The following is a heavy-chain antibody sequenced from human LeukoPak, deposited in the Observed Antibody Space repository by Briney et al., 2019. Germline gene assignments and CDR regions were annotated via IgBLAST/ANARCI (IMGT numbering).Heavy chain of an antibody. CDR2: IYTSGST. D-gene: IGHD6-13*01. Sequence: SQTLSLTCTVSGGSISSGSYYWSWIRQPAGTGLEWIGRIYTSGSTNYNPSLKSRVTISVDTSKNQFSLKLSSVTAADTAVYYCARDPLHRGIAAGPWGQGTLVTVSS. V-gene: IGHV4-61*02. CDR3: ARDPLHRGIAAGP. J-gene: IGHJ5*02. CDR1: GGSISSGSYY.